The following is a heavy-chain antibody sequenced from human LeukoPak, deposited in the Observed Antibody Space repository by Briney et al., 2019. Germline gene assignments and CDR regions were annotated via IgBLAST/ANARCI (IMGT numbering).Heavy chain of an antibody. CDR1: GFTFSHHW. D-gene: IGHD3/OR15-3a*01. CDR3: ARDGRGPDY. J-gene: IGHJ4*02. V-gene: IGHV3-7*04. CDR2: IKTDGSEK. Sequence: GGSLRLSCAASGFTFSHHWMDWVRQAPGKGLEWVADIKTDGSEKYHVDSVKGRFTISRDNAKNELYLQMSSLRVEDTAVYYCARDGRGPDYWGQGTLVTVSS.